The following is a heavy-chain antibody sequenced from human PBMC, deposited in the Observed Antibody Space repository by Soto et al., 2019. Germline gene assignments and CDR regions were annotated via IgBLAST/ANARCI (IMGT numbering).Heavy chain of an antibody. Sequence: SGPTLVNPTQTLTLTCTFSGSSLSTNGVGVGWIRQPPGKALEWLALIYWNDDKRYSPSLKSRLTITKDTSKNQVVLIMTNMDPVDTATYYCAHTVSRGYCSGHSCLSWFGPRGQGTLVTVSP. CDR2: IYWNDDK. D-gene: IGHD2-15*01. CDR1: GSSLSTNGVG. CDR3: AHTVSRGYCSGHSCLSWFGP. V-gene: IGHV2-5*01. J-gene: IGHJ5*02.